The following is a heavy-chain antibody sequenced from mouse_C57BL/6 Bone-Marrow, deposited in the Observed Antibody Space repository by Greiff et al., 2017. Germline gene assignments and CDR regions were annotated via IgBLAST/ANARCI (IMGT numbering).Heavy chain of an antibody. CDR3: ARDSSGYVGPD. CDR1: GYTFTDYY. CDR2: INPNNGGT. Sequence: EVQLQQSGPELVKPGASVKISCKASGYTFTDYYMNWVKQSHGKSLEWIGDINPNNGGTSYNQKFKGKATLTVDKSSSTAYMELRSLTSEDSAVYYCARDSSGYVGPDWGQGTLVTVSA. D-gene: IGHD3-2*02. V-gene: IGHV1-26*01. J-gene: IGHJ3*01.